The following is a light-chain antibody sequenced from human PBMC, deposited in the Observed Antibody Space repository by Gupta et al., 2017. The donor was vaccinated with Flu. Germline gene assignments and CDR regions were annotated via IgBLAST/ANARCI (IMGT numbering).Light chain of an antibody. CDR1: QSVSYSY. Sequence: EIVLTQSPGTLSLSPGERATLSCRASQSVSYSYLAWYQQKPGQAPRLLIYGASSRASGIPDRFSGSGCGTDCTLTISRLEPEESEVYYCQQYGSAHRGGFTFGHGTKVDIK. J-gene: IGKJ3*01. V-gene: IGKV3-20*01. CDR3: QQYGSAHRGGFT. CDR2: GAS.